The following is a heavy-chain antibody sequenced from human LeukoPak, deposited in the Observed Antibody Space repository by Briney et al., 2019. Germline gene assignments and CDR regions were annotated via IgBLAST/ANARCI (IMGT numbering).Heavy chain of an antibody. CDR1: GFTFDDYA. Sequence: GRSLRFSCAASGFTFDDYAMHWVRQAPGKGLEWVSGISWNSGSIGYADSVKGRFTISRDNAKNSLYLQMNSLRAEDTALYYCAKGSIAAVAGSFFDYWGQGTLVTVSS. D-gene: IGHD6-19*01. CDR3: AKGSIAAVAGSFFDY. CDR2: ISWNSGSI. V-gene: IGHV3-9*01. J-gene: IGHJ4*02.